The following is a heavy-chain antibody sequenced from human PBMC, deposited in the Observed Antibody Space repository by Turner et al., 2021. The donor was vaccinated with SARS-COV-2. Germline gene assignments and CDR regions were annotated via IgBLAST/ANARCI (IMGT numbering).Heavy chain of an antibody. V-gene: IGHV3-66*03. D-gene: IGHD3-10*01. CDR2: IYSGGST. J-gene: IGHJ6*02. CDR3: AKSNRGSYYYGMDV. CDR1: AFTVSRNY. Sequence: EVQLVESGGGLIQPGGSLRLSCAASAFTVSRNYMSWVRQAPGKGLEWVSVIYSGGSTYYADSVKGRFTISRDNSKNTMYLQMNSLRAEDTAVYYCAKSNRGSYYYGMDVWGQGTTVTVSS.